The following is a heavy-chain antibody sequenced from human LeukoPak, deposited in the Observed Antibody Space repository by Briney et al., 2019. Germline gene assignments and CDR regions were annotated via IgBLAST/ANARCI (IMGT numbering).Heavy chain of an antibody. Sequence: PSETLSLTCAVYGGSFSGYYWSWIRQPPGKGREWIGEINHSGSTNYNPSLKRRVTISVDTSKNQFSLKLSSVTAADTAVYYCASRYRSGFIAAAGRGWFDPWGQGTLVTVSS. J-gene: IGHJ5*02. CDR3: ASRYRSGFIAAAGRGWFDP. D-gene: IGHD6-13*01. V-gene: IGHV4-34*01. CDR2: INHSGST. CDR1: GGSFSGYY.